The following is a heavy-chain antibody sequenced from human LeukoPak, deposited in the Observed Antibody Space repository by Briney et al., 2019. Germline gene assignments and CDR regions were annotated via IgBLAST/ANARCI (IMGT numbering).Heavy chain of an antibody. CDR1: GYTFTSYG. CDR3: ARGHYGGNSGWFDP. J-gene: IGHJ5*02. D-gene: IGHD4-23*01. Sequence: ASVKVSCTASGYTFTSYGISWVRQAPGQGLEWMGWISAYNGNTNYAQKLQGRVTMTTDTSTSAAYMELRSLRSDDTAVYYCARGHYGGNSGWFDPWGQGTLVTVSS. V-gene: IGHV1-18*01. CDR2: ISAYNGNT.